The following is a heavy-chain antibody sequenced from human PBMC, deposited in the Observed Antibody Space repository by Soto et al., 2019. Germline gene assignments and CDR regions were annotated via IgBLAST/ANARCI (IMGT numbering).Heavy chain of an antibody. V-gene: IGHV3-30-3*01. J-gene: IGHJ4*01. Sequence: QVQLVESGGGVVQPGRSLRLSCAASGFTFSSYTMHWVRQTPGRGLEWVADISYDGGDKYYADSVKGPVTISIDNSKNALYLQMYSLRAGETCVDYCAREYSFAVGDPGYWGHGILVTVSS. D-gene: IGHD2-2*01. CDR2: ISYDGGDK. CDR1: GFTFSSYT. CDR3: AREYSFAVGDPGY.